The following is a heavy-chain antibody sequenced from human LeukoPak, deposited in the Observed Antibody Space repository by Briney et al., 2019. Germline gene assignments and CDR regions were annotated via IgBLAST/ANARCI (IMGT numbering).Heavy chain of an antibody. Sequence: GGSLRLSCTASGFTFSSYWMHWVRQAPGKGLEWVAVIWYDGSNKYYADSLKGRVTISRDNSKNTLYLQMNSLRAEDTAIYYCARVPGYSSRWYFFDYWGQGTLVTVSS. D-gene: IGHD6-13*01. CDR1: GFTFSSYW. CDR2: IWYDGSNK. J-gene: IGHJ4*02. CDR3: ARVPGYSSRWYFFDY. V-gene: IGHV3-33*08.